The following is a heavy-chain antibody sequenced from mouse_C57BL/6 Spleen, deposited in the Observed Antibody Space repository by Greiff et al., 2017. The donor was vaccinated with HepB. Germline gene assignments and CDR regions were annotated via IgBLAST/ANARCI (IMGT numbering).Heavy chain of an antibody. CDR3: ARDGDYGSHWYFDV. J-gene: IGHJ1*03. D-gene: IGHD2-1*01. CDR1: GYTFTSYW. Sequence: QVQLKQPGTELVKPGASVKLSCKASGYTFTSYWMHWVKQRPGQGLEWIGNINPSNGGTNYNEKFKSKATLTVDKSSSTAYMQLSSLTSEDSAVYYCARDGDYGSHWYFDVWGTGTTVTVSS. CDR2: INPSNGGT. V-gene: IGHV1-53*01.